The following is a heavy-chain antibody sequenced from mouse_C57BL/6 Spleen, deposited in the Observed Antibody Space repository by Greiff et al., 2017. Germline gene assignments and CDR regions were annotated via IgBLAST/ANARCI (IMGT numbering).Heavy chain of an antibody. CDR3: TKGNYDFDY. CDR1: GFNIKDYY. CDR2: IAPEGGDT. J-gene: IGHJ2*01. D-gene: IGHD2-1*01. V-gene: IGHV14-1*01. Sequence: EVQLQQSGAELVRPGASVTLSCTASGFNIKDYYMHWVQQRPEQGLEWLGRIAPEGGDTEYAPKFQGKATMAADTSSNTAYLQLSRLTSEDTAVYYCTKGNYDFDYWGQGTTPTVSS.